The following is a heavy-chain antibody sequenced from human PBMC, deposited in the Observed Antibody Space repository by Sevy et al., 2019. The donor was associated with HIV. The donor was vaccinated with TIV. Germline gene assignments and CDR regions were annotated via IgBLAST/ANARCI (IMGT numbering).Heavy chain of an antibody. CDR1: GFTFSTYT. CDR2: ISGSAGST. J-gene: IGHJ6*02. CDR3: AKGDRTFYGLDV. Sequence: GGSLRLSCAASGFTFSTYTMSWVRQAPGKGLEWVSAISGSAGSTYYADLVQGRFTSSRDKSKNTLYLQMNSLRAEDTAVYYCAKGDRTFYGLDVWGQGTTVTVSS. V-gene: IGHV3-23*01. D-gene: IGHD2-15*01.